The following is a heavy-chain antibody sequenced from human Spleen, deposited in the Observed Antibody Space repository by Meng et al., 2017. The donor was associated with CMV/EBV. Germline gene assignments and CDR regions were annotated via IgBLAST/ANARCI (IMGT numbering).Heavy chain of an antibody. D-gene: IGHD6-19*01. CDR3: AASGAVAGALDY. J-gene: IGHJ4*02. Sequence: QVELVQSGAEVKKPGDSVKVSCKASGYTFTSYYMHWVRQAPGQGLEWMGGIIPIFGTANYAQKFQGRVTITADESTSTAYMELSSLRSEDTAVYYCAASGAVAGALDYWGQGTLVTVSS. CDR2: IIPIFGTA. CDR1: GYTFTSYY. V-gene: IGHV1-69*01.